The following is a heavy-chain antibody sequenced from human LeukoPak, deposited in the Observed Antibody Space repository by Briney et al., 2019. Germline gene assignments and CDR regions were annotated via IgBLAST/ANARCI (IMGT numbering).Heavy chain of an antibody. V-gene: IGHV3-21*01. Sequence: GSLRLSCAASGFTFSSYSMNWVRQAPGKGLEWVSSISSSSSYIYYADSVKGRFTFSRDNAKNSLYLQMNSLRAEDTAVYYCARDWGIVVVPAAHMAGYWGQGTLVTVSS. D-gene: IGHD2-2*01. CDR2: ISSSSSYI. CDR1: GFTFSSYS. CDR3: ARDWGIVVVPAAHMAGY. J-gene: IGHJ4*02.